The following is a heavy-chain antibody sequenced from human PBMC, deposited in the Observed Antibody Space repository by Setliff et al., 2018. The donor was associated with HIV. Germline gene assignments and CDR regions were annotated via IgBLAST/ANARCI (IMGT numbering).Heavy chain of an antibody. CDR1: GLTSSTNW. V-gene: IGHV3-74*01. CDR2: INRDGSST. J-gene: IGHJ3*01. CDR3: VREMPGPPGALDL. D-gene: IGHD7-27*01. Sequence: PGGSLRLSCAASGLTSSTNWKHWVRQAPGKGLVWVSGINRDGSSTNYADSVEGRFTISRDDAKNTLYLQMNSLRAEDTAIYHCVREMPGPPGALDLWGHGTMVTVSS.